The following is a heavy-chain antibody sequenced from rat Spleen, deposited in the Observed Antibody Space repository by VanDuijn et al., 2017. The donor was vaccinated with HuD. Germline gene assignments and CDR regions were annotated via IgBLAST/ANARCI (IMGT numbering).Heavy chain of an antibody. CDR2: IWAGGGT. J-gene: IGHJ1*01. CDR1: GFSLTNYH. Sequence: QVQLKESGPGLVQPSQTLSLTCTVSGFSLTNYHVSWVRQPPGKSLVWMGMIWAGGGTNYNSAIQSRLSISRDTSKSQVYLEMTSLQTEDTATYYCARLLPGLGAVGYFDFWGPGTMVTVSS. CDR3: ARLLPGLGAVGYFDF. D-gene: IGHD1-4*01. V-gene: IGHV2-13*01.